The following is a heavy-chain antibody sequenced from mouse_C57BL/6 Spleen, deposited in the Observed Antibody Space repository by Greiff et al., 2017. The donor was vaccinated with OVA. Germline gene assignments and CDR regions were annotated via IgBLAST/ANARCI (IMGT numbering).Heavy chain of an antibody. V-gene: IGHV3-6*01. CDR3: AREHGYDVWFAY. CDR2: ISYDGSN. J-gene: IGHJ3*01. CDR1: GYSITSGYY. D-gene: IGHD2-2*01. Sequence: EVKLVESGPGLVKPSQSLSLTCSVTGYSITSGYYWNWIRQFPGNKLEWMGYISYDGSNNYNPSLKNRISITRDTSKNQFFLKLNSVTTEDTATYYCAREHGYDVWFAYWGQGTLVTVSA.